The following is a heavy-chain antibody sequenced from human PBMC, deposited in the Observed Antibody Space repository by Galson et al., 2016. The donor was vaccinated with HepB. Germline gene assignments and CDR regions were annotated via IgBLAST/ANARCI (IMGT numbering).Heavy chain of an antibody. CDR3: ARVDEGYYYLIDY. Sequence: SLRLSCAASGISVSSYVMTWVRQAPGKGLEWVSAISGSGGSTHYADSVKGRFTISRDNAKNSLYLQMNSLRDEDTAVYYCARVDEGYYYLIDYWGQGTLVTVSS. CDR1: GISVSSYV. D-gene: IGHD3-22*01. V-gene: IGHV3-23*01. CDR2: ISGSGGST. J-gene: IGHJ4*02.